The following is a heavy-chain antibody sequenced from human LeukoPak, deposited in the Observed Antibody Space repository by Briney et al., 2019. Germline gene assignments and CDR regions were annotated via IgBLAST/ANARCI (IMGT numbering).Heavy chain of an antibody. V-gene: IGHV4-34*01. D-gene: IGHD6-19*01. CDR2: INHSGST. CDR1: GGSFSGYY. Sequence: SETLSLTCAVYGGSFSGYYWSWIRQPPGKGLEWIGEINHSGSTNYNPSLKSRVTISVDTSKNQFSLKLSSVTAADTAVCYCASGSGPYYFDYWGQGTLVTVSS. J-gene: IGHJ4*02. CDR3: ASGSGPYYFDY.